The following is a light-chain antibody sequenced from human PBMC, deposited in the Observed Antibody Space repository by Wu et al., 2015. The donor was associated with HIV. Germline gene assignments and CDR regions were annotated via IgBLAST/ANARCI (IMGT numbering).Light chain of an antibody. Sequence: AIQMTQSPASLSASVGDRVTITCRASQDIRHDLGWFQQKPGRAPKLLIYGASSLYSGAPSRFSGSGSGTDFTLTLSSLQPEDFATYYCLQDYNYPLTFGGGTKVEMK. J-gene: IGKJ4*01. CDR3: LQDYNYPLT. CDR1: QDIRHD. V-gene: IGKV1-6*01. CDR2: GAS.